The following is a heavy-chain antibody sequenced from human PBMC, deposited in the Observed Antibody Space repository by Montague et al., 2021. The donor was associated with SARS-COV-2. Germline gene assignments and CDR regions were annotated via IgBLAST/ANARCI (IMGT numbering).Heavy chain of an antibody. CDR2: LHYAGSA. V-gene: IGHV4-39*01. J-gene: IGHJ4*02. CDR3: VATYNGNWYYFDY. Sequence: SETLSLTCSVSGGSFSSGDSYWGWLRQAPGKGLEWIGDLHYAGSAYCNPSLRSRVTISADTSKNQFSLKLNSVAAADMAVYYCVATYNGNWYYFDYWGQGTLVTVSS. D-gene: IGHD6-13*01. CDR1: GGSFSSGDSY.